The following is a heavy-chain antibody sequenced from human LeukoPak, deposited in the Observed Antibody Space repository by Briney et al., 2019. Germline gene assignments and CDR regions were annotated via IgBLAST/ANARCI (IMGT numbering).Heavy chain of an antibody. D-gene: IGHD1-26*01. CDR2: IYHSGST. CDR1: GGSISSSNW. J-gene: IGHJ4*02. Sequence: SGTLSLTCAVSGGSISSSNWWSWVRQPPGKGLEWVGEIYHSGSTNYNPSLKSRVTISVDKSENQFSLKLSSVTAADTAVYYCARVSGSYYFDYWGQGTLVTVSS. V-gene: IGHV4-4*02. CDR3: ARVSGSYYFDY.